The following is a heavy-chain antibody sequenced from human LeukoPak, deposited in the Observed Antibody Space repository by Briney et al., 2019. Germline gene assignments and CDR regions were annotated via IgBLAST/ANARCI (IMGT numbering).Heavy chain of an antibody. CDR2: IYYSGST. CDR3: ARDCGSGSYYLFDC. J-gene: IGHJ4*02. Sequence: SETLSLTCTVSGGSISSSSYYWGWIRQPPGKGLEWIGSIYYSGSTYYNPSLKSRVTMSVDTSKNQFSLKLSSVTAADTAVYYCARDCGSGSYYLFDCWGQGTLVTVSS. CDR1: GGSISSSSYY. D-gene: IGHD3-10*01. V-gene: IGHV4-39*07.